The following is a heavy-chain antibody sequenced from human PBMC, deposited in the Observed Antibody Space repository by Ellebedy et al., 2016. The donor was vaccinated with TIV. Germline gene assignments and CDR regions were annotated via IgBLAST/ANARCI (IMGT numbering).Heavy chain of an antibody. J-gene: IGHJ4*02. CDR1: GFTFSNYN. V-gene: IGHV3-21*01. CDR2: VNSVSNYM. Sequence: GESLKISCVASGFTFSNYNMNWVRQSPVKWLESVSSVNSVSNYMLYADSVKGRFTVSRDNAKNSLYLQMNNLRAEDTAVYYCARDRDSHDNSGSLGYWGQGTLVTVSS. D-gene: IGHD3-22*01. CDR3: ARDRDSHDNSGSLGY.